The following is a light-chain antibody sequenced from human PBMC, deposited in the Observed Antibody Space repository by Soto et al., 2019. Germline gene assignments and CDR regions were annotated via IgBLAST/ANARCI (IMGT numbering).Light chain of an antibody. CDR3: SSHTLSRALQV. Sequence: QSALTQPASVSGSPGQSITISCSGTISDFVVYNYVSWYQQHPGKAPKLMLYGDSKRPSGVSNRFSGSKSGNTASLTISGLQAEDEADYYCSSHTLSRALQVFGTGTKLTVL. CDR2: GDS. V-gene: IGLV2-14*01. J-gene: IGLJ1*01. CDR1: ISDFVVYNY.